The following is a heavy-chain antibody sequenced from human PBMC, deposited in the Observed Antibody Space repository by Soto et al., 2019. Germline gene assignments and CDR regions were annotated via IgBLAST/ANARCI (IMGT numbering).Heavy chain of an antibody. CDR2: IYYSGST. CDR1: GGSISSYY. Sequence: QVQLQESGPGLVKPSETLSLTCTVSGGSISSYYWSWIRQPPGKGLELIGYIYYSGSTNYNPSLKSRVTISVDTSRNQFSLKLSSVTAADTAVYYCARDSRNAYYDYGMDVWGQGTTVTVSS. CDR3: ARDSRNAYYDYGMDV. V-gene: IGHV4-59*01. J-gene: IGHJ6*02.